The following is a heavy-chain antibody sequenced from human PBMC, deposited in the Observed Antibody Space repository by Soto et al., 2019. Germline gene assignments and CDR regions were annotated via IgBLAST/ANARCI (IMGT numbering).Heavy chain of an antibody. J-gene: IGHJ6*02. CDR1: GFTFDDYT. V-gene: IGHV3-43*01. D-gene: IGHD2-21*02. CDR3: AKEVTPHREYYYYGMDV. CDR2: ISWDGGST. Sequence: GGSLRLSCAASGFTFDDYTMHWVRQAPGKGLEWVSLISWDGGSTYYADSVKGRFTISRDNSKNSLYLQMNSLRTEDTALYYCAKEVTPHREYYYYGMDVWGQGTTVTVSS.